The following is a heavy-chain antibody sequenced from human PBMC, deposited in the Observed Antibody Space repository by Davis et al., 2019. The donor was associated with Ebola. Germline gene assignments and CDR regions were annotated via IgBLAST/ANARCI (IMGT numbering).Heavy chain of an antibody. Sequence: ASVKVSCKASGYTFTSYAMHWVRQAPGQRLEWMGWINAGNGNTKYSQKFQGRVTITRDTSASTAYMELSSLRSEDTAGYYCARRTLYGEGFEYWGQGTLVTVSS. CDR2: INAGNGNT. CDR3: ARRTLYGEGFEY. D-gene: IGHD4-17*01. J-gene: IGHJ4*02. V-gene: IGHV1-3*01. CDR1: GYTFTSYA.